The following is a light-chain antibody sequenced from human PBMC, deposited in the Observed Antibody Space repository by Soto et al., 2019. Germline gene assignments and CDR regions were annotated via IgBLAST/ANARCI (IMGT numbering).Light chain of an antibody. CDR2: DVS. V-gene: IGLV2-14*01. CDR3: SSYTSSSTPLYV. J-gene: IGLJ1*01. CDR1: SSDVVGYNY. Sequence: QSLLTQPASVSGSPGQSITISCTGTSSDVVGYNYVSWYQQHPGKAPKLMIYDVSNRPSGVSNRFSGSKSGNTASLTISGLQAEDEANYYCSSYTSSSTPLYVFGTGTKVTVL.